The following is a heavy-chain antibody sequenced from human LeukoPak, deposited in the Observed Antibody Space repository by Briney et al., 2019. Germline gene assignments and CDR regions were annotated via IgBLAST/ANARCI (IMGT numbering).Heavy chain of an antibody. V-gene: IGHV1-2*02. CDR1: GYTFTGYY. CDR2: INPNSGGT. Sequence: ASVKVSCKASGYTFTGYYMHWVRQAPGQGLGWVGWINPNSGGTNYAQKFQGRVTMTRDTSISTAYMELSRLRSDDTAVYYCARGQGNGDYAAGWGQGTLVTVSS. CDR3: ARGQGNGDYAAG. D-gene: IGHD4-17*01. J-gene: IGHJ4*02.